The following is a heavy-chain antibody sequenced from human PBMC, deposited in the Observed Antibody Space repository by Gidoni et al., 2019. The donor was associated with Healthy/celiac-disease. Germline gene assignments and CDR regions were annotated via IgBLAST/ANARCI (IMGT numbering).Heavy chain of an antibody. V-gene: IGHV1-69*06. CDR2: IIPIFGTA. Sequence: QVQLVQSGAEVKKPGSSVKVSCKASGGTFSSYAISWVRQAPGQGLEWMGGIIPIFGTANYAQKFQGRVTITADKSTSTAYMELSSLRSEDTAVYYCARETYDSSGYYYDLTYYFDYWGQGTLVTVSS. CDR3: ARETYDSSGYYYDLTYYFDY. D-gene: IGHD3-22*01. J-gene: IGHJ4*02. CDR1: GGTFSSYA.